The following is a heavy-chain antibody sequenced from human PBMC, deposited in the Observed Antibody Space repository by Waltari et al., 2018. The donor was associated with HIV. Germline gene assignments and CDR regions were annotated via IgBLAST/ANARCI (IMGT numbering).Heavy chain of an antibody. V-gene: IGHV1-69*12. CDR1: GGTFNRYP. J-gene: IGHJ4*02. Sequence: QVQLVQSGAEVKRPGSSVKVSCQASGGTFNRYPVSWVRQAPGQGLEWMGGVIPVFGTLNYAQKFKDRLTLIADEAKGTAYMELTNLRSEDTALYYCSTSRQNNSYASDYGAYLLASWGQGTLVTVSS. D-gene: IGHD4-17*01. CDR3: STSRQNNSYASDYGAYLLAS. CDR2: VIPVFGTL.